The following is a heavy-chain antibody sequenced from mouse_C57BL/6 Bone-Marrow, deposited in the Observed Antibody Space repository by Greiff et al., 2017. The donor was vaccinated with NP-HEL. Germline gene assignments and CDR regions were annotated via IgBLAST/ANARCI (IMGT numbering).Heavy chain of an antibody. V-gene: IGHV5-4*01. D-gene: IGHD1-1*01. CDR2: ISDGGIYP. CDR3: ARSTFITTVDY. CDR1: GFTFSSYA. Sequence: EVQLVESGGGLVKPGGSLKLSCAASGFTFSSYAMSWVRPTPEKRLAWVATISDGGIYPYYPDNVKGRFTISRDNAKNNLYLQMSHLKSEDTAMYYCARSTFITTVDYWGQGTTLTVSS. J-gene: IGHJ2*01.